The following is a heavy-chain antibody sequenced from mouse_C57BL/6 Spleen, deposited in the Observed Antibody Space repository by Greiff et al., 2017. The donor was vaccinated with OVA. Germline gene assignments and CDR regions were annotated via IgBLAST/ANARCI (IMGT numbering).Heavy chain of an antibody. CDR2: IDPSDSYT. J-gene: IGHJ4*01. CDR1: GSTFTGYW. V-gene: IGHV1-69*01. CDR3: ARKAGSSYAMDY. D-gene: IGHD1-1*01. Sequence: QLRQPGAELVLPGASVRLSCRASGSTFTGYWMHWWKQGPGQALDGIGEIDPSDSYTTYNQKFKGKATLTVDKSASTAYMQLSSLTSEDTAVYYCARKAGSSYAMDYWGQGTSVTVSS.